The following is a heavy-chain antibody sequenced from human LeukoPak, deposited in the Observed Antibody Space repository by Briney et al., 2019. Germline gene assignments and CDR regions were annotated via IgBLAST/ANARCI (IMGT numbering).Heavy chain of an antibody. Sequence: SVTLSLTCTVSGGSISSYYWSWIRQPAGKGLEWIGRIYTSGSTNYNPSRKSRVTMSVDTSKNQFSLKLSSVTAADTAVYYCARVGSGITGTEPGINYYHYYMDVWGKGTTVTVSS. D-gene: IGHD1-20*01. CDR1: GGSISSYY. J-gene: IGHJ6*03. V-gene: IGHV4-4*07. CDR2: IYTSGST. CDR3: ARVGSGITGTEPGINYYHYYMDV.